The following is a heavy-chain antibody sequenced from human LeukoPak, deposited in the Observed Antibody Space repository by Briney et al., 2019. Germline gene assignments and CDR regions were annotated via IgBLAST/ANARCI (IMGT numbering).Heavy chain of an antibody. CDR3: ARLSRDYDSSGYYGFHYYYDMDV. D-gene: IGHD3-22*01. J-gene: IGHJ6*02. V-gene: IGHV4-59*01. Sequence: PSENLSLTCTVSGGSISSYYWSWIRQPPGKGLEWIGYIYYSGSTNYNPSLKSRVTISVDTSKNQSSLKLSSVTAADTAVYYCARLSRDYDSSGYYGFHYYYDMDVWGQGTTVTVSS. CDR1: GGSISSYY. CDR2: IYYSGST.